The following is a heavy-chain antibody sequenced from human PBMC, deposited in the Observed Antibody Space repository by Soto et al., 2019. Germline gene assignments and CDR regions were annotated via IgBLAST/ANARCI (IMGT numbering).Heavy chain of an antibody. J-gene: IGHJ2*01. D-gene: IGHD6-6*01. Sequence: QVQLVESGGDLVKPGGSLRLSCVASGFTFSDYYMSWIRQAPGKGLEWVSYISTSGSTIYYADSVKGRFTISRDNSKNSLLLQMNILRAEDAAVYYCASDDEYGSSSHSSRGDFDPWGRGTLVAVSS. CDR3: ASDDEYGSSSHSSRGDFDP. CDR2: ISTSGSTI. CDR1: GFTFSDYY. V-gene: IGHV3-11*01.